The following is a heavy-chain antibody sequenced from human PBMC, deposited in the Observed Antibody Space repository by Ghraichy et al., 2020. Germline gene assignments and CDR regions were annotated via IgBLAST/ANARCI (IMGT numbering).Heavy chain of an antibody. J-gene: IGHJ6*02. V-gene: IGHV1-24*01. CDR1: GYTLTELS. CDR2: FDPEDGET. CDR3: ATVADRGPMVRGDHYGMDV. Sequence: ATVKVSCKVSGYTLTELSMHWVRQAPGKGLEWMGGFDPEDGETIYAQKFQGRVTMTEDTSTDTTYMELSSLRSEDTAVYYCATVADRGPMVRGDHYGMDVWGQGTTVTVSS. D-gene: IGHD3-10*01.